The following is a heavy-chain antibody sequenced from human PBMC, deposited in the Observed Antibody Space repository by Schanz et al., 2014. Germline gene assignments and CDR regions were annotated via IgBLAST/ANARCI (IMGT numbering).Heavy chain of an antibody. J-gene: IGHJ4*01. V-gene: IGHV3-11*01. CDR1: GFTVSSNH. D-gene: IGHD6-13*01. CDR2: ISHSGGSK. CDR3: AREQIMAAAGLVDY. Sequence: QEQLVESGGGLVKPGGSLRLSCAVSGFTVSSNHMSWVRQAPGKGLEWVSSISHSGGSKYYADSVKGRFTISRDNAKNSLYLQMNSLRAEDTAVYYCAREQIMAAAGLVDYWGHGTLVTVSS.